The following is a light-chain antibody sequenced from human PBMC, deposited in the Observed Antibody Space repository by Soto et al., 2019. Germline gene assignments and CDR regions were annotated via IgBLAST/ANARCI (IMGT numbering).Light chain of an antibody. Sequence: DIQMTQSPSSLAASVGDRVTITLRASIDSTSCVNWYQHKPGKSPTLLVYGTSTLQRGVPSRFSGGGSARDYTLTSDSVQPEDFANYFWQHTYSTPHIFGQGTKLHLK. CDR3: QHTYSTPHI. J-gene: IGKJ2*01. CDR2: GTS. CDR1: IDSTSC. V-gene: IGKV1-39*01.